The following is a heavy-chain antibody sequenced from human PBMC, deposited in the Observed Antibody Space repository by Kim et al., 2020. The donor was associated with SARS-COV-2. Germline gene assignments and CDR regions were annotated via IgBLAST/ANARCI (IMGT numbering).Heavy chain of an antibody. Sequence: GGSLRLSCAASGFSVRNYWMHWVRQAPGKGLEWVSRINEDGRTITHADSVKGRFTISRDSARNTLFLQMNGLRAEDTAVYYCARDTSGQDDHWGEGTLVT. CDR2: INEDGRTI. D-gene: IGHD2-8*02. J-gene: IGHJ4*02. CDR3: ARDTSGQDDH. V-gene: IGHV3-74*01. CDR1: GFSVRNYW.